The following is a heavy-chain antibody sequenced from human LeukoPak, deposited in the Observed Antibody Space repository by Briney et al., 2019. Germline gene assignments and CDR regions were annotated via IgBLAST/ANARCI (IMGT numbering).Heavy chain of an antibody. CDR2: ISSSSSYI. CDR3: ARDGTVTTDY. Sequence: PGGSLRLFCAASGFTFSSYSMNWVRQAPGKGLEWVSSISSSSSYIYYADSLKGRFTISRDNAKNSLYLQMNSLRAEDTAVYYCARDGTVTTDYWGQGTLVTVSS. V-gene: IGHV3-21*01. D-gene: IGHD4-17*01. CDR1: GFTFSSYS. J-gene: IGHJ4*02.